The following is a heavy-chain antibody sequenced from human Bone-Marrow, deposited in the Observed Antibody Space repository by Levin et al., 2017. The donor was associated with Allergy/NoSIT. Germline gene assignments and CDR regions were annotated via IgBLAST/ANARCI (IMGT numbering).Heavy chain of an antibody. CDR2: ITSSGSDM. V-gene: IGHV3-21*01. D-gene: IGHD2-2*01. J-gene: IGHJ4*02. CDR1: GFTFSAYT. CDR3: ARSSTDY. Sequence: PGGSLRLSCVASGFTFSAYTMNWVRQAPGKGLEWVSSITSSGSDMYYADSVKGRFTISRDNAENSVYLQMNSLRAEDTAVYYCARSSTDYWGPGTLVTVSS.